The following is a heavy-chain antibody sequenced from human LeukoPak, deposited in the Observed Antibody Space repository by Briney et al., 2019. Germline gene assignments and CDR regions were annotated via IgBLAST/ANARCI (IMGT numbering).Heavy chain of an antibody. Sequence: GGPLRLSCAASGFTFSDYYMSWIRQAPGKGLEWLSYISSGATTIYYADSAKGRFTISRDNAKNSLYLQMNSLRAEDTAVYYCARDLMAAVGPYRFDPWGQGTLVTVSS. D-gene: IGHD6-13*01. V-gene: IGHV3-11*01. CDR2: ISSGATTI. CDR1: GFTFSDYY. CDR3: ARDLMAAVGPYRFDP. J-gene: IGHJ5*02.